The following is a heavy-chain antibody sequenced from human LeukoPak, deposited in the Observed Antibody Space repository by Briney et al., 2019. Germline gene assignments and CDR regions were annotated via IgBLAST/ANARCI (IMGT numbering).Heavy chain of an antibody. CDR2: ISTHNGYT. J-gene: IGHJ3*02. Sequence: ASVKVSCKASGYRFTSFGINWVRQAPGQGLEWMGWISTHNGYTDSAQKFQGRVTMTTDTSTTTAYMELRSLRSDDTATYYCARNVLLGEPHVVDAYDIWGQGTMVTVSS. CDR1: GYRFTSFG. D-gene: IGHD2-15*01. V-gene: IGHV1-18*01. CDR3: ARNVLLGEPHVVDAYDI.